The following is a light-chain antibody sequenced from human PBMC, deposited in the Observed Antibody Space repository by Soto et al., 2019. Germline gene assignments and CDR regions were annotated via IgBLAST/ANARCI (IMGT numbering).Light chain of an antibody. J-gene: IGKJ4*01. V-gene: IGKV3-15*01. CDR1: QSVGNN. CDR3: QQYGDWPLT. CDR2: ATS. Sequence: EIVVTQSPATLSVSPGVRATLSCRASQSVGNNFAWYQQKPGQAPRLLIFATSTRATGVPARFSGSGSGTEFPLTISSLQSEDFAVYYCQQYGDWPLTFGGGAKVEIE.